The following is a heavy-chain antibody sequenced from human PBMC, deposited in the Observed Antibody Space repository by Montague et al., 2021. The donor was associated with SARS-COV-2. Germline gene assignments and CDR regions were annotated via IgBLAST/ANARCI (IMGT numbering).Heavy chain of an antibody. CDR1: GFTFSSYW. V-gene: IGHV3-7*01. Sequence: SLRLSCAASGFTFSSYWMSWVRQAPGKGLERVANIKQDGSEKYYVDSVKGRFTISRDNAKNSLYLQMNSLRAEDTAVYYCARGGLYYYGSGSYWLPEHYYYYGMDVWGQGTTVTVSS. CDR2: IKQDGSEK. CDR3: ARGGLYYYGSGSYWLPEHYYYYGMDV. J-gene: IGHJ6*02. D-gene: IGHD3-10*01.